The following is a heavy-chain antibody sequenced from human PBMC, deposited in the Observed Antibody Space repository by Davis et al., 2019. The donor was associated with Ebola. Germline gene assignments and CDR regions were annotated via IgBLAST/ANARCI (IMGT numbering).Heavy chain of an antibody. CDR3: ARQWVADYYYYGMDV. Sequence: SLKISCAASGFTFSSYAMHWVRQAPGKGLEWVAVISYDGSNKYYADSVKGRFTISRDNSKNTLYLQMNSLRAEDTAVYYCARQWVADYYYYGMDVWGKGTTVTVSS. CDR1: GFTFSSYA. V-gene: IGHV3-30-3*01. D-gene: IGHD6-19*01. CDR2: ISYDGSNK. J-gene: IGHJ6*04.